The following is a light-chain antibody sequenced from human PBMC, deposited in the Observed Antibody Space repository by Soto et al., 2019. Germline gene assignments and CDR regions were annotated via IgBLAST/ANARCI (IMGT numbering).Light chain of an antibody. V-gene: IGLV2-14*03. CDR2: DVT. CDR1: SSDVGRYNY. Sequence: QSTLTQPASVSGSPGQSITISCTGTSSDVGRYNYVSWYQQDPGKVPKLMIYDVTNRPSGVSNRFSGSKSGNTASLTISGLQAEDEADYYCSSFTSINTVVFGGGTKLTVL. J-gene: IGLJ3*02. CDR3: SSFTSINTVV.